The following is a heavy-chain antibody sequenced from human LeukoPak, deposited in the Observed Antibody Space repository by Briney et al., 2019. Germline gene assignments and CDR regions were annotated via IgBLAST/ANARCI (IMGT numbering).Heavy chain of an antibody. D-gene: IGHD6-6*01. CDR1: GYSFTSYW. V-gene: IGHV5-51*01. J-gene: IGHJ5*02. Sequence: HGESLKISCKGSGYSFTSYWIGWVRQMPGKGLEWMGIIYPGDFDTRYSPSFQGQVTISADKSISTAYLQWSSLKASDTAMYYCARRGKGIAAREGDWFDPWGQGTLVTVSS. CDR3: ARRGKGIAAREGDWFDP. CDR2: IYPGDFDT.